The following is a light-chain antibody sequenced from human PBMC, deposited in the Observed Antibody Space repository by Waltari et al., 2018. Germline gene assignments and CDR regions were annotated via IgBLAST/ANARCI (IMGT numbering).Light chain of an antibody. CDR1: NIERKS. J-gene: IGLJ1*01. CDR2: YDS. Sequence: SYVLTQPPSVAAAPGETARVTCGGNNIERKSVHWYQQKPGQAPVLVISYDSDRPSGIPERFSGSNSGDTATLTISRVEAGDEADYYCQVWDANTDPGVSGTGTEVTVL. CDR3: QVWDANTDPGV. V-gene: IGLV3-21*01.